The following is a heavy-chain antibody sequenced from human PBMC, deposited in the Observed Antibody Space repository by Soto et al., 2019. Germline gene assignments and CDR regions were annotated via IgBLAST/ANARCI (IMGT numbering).Heavy chain of an antibody. CDR1: GFTFSSSA. CDR2: ISDSGGRT. Sequence: EEQLLESGGGLVQPGESLRLSCAASGFTFSSSAMNWVRQAPGKGLEWVSIISDSGGRTYYADCVRGRFTISRDNSKNTLYLQMNSLRAEDTAVYYCAKSLNINWKNWFDPWGQGTLVTVSS. J-gene: IGHJ5*02. V-gene: IGHV3-23*01. CDR3: AKSLNINWKNWFDP. D-gene: IGHD1-1*01.